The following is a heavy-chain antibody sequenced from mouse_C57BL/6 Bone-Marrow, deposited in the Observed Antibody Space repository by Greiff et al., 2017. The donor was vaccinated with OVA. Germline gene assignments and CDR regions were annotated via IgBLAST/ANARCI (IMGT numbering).Heavy chain of an antibody. CDR2: IDPETGGT. CDR1: GYTFTDYE. J-gene: IGHJ2*01. D-gene: IGHD1-1*01. CDR3: TRCITTVVATNYFDY. V-gene: IGHV1-15*01. Sequence: QVQLQQSGAELVRPGASVKLSCKASGYTFTDYEMHWVKQTPVHGLEWIGAIDPETGGTAYNQKFKGKAILTADKSSSTAYMELRSLTSEDSAVYYCTRCITTVVATNYFDYWGQGTTLTVSS.